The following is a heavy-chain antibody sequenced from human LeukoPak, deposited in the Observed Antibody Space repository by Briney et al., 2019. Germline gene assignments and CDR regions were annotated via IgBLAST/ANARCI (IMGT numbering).Heavy chain of an antibody. D-gene: IGHD6-13*01. J-gene: IGHJ4*02. CDR1: GGSISSGDYY. CDR2: IYYSGST. V-gene: IGHV4-30-4*01. Sequence: PSETLSLTCTVSGGSISSGDYYWSWIRQPPGKGLEWIGYIYYSGSTYYNPSFKSRVTISVDTSKNQFSLKLSSVTAADTAVYYCARHLAAAAPRALDYWGQGTLVTVSS. CDR3: ARHLAAAAPRALDY.